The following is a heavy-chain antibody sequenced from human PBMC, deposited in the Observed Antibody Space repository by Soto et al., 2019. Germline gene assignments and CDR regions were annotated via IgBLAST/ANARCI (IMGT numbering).Heavy chain of an antibody. CDR1: GFSLSTRGVG. J-gene: IGHJ4*02. Sequence: QITLKESGPTLAQPTQTLTLTCTLSGFSLSTRGVGVGWIRQPPGKALEWLALIYWDDDKRYSPSLKSRLTITKDTSKNQVVLRMSNMDPVDTATYYCAHSRLHLGELSLLDYWGQGTPVAVSS. V-gene: IGHV2-5*02. CDR3: AHSRLHLGELSLLDY. D-gene: IGHD3-16*02. CDR2: IYWDDDK.